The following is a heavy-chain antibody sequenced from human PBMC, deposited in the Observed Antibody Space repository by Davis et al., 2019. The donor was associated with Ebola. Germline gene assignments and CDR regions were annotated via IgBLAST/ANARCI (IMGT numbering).Heavy chain of an antibody. CDR2: FSYGDNT. CDR1: GASISSRSDY. D-gene: IGHD1-26*01. J-gene: IGHJ3*02. V-gene: IGHV4-39*01. CDR3: ARPWYSGTYDI. Sequence: GSLRLSCTVSGASISSRSDYWGWIRQPPGKGLEWVGSFSYGDNTHYYNPSLRSRFTISVDTSRNQFSLKLSSATAADTAVYYCARPWYSGTYDIWGQGTMVAVSS.